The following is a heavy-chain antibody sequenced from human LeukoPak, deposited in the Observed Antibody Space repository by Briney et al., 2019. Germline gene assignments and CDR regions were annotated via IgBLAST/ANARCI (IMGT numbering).Heavy chain of an antibody. V-gene: IGHV1-18*01. D-gene: IGHD3-10*01. CDR1: GYTFVSHG. J-gene: IGHJ4*02. CDR3: ARVGGYGSGENDS. Sequence: ASVKVSCKASGYTFVSHGLSWVRQAPGQGLEWMGWISPYNGNTRYAQNFQGRLTMTTGTSASTAYMELRSLKYDDTAFYYCARVGGYGSGENDSWGQGTLVTVSS. CDR2: ISPYNGNT.